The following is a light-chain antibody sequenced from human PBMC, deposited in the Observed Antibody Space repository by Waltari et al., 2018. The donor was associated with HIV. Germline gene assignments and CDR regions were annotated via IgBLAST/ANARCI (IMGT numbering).Light chain of an antibody. CDR3: QHRFDWPPWT. Sequence: EIVLTQSPATLSLSPGERVTLSCRASQSISSSLAWYQQKPGQAPRLLIYEASNRATGIPARFSGSGSGTDFTLTISSLEPEDLAVYYCQHRFDWPPWTFGQGTKVEIK. CDR1: QSISSS. V-gene: IGKV3-11*01. J-gene: IGKJ1*01. CDR2: EAS.